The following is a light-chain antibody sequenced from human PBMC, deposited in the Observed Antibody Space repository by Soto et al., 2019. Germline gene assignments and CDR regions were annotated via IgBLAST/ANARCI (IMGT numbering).Light chain of an antibody. CDR2: AAS. CDR3: LHKNSSPPL. V-gene: IGKV1-17*03. J-gene: IGKJ4*01. CDR1: QGISNY. Sequence: DIQMTQSPSAMSASVGDRVTITCRASQGISNYLTWFQQKPGKVPKRLIYAASSLQSGVPSRFSGGDSGTNFTSKIGTRQPKVFEIYYCLHKNSSPPLLGGGPKGDIK.